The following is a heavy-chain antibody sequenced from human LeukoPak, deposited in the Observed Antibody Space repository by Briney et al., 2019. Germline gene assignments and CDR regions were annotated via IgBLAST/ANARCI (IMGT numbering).Heavy chain of an antibody. CDR2: IKTTCLTT. Sequence: PGGSLRLSCAASGFDFSDYYMSWMRQAPGRGLEWISNIKTTCLTTYYADSVKGRFTISRDNAKNSLFLQMNSLRADDTAIYYCARAGQLRYMDVWGKGTAVTVSS. J-gene: IGHJ6*03. CDR3: ARAGQLRYMDV. CDR1: GFDFSDYY. V-gene: IGHV3-11*04.